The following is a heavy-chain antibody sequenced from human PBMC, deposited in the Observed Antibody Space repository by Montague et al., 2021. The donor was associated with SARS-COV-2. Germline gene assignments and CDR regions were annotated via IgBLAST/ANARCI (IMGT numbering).Heavy chain of an antibody. CDR1: GGSISNSVYY. CDR2: IYYTGST. J-gene: IGHJ1*01. Sequence: SETLSLTCTVSGGSISNSVYYWGWVRQPPGKGPEWIGSIYYTGSTYYNPSLKSRLTISVDTSENQFSLNLRSMTAADTAVYYCARHPQHWGQGTLVTVSS. V-gene: IGHV4-39*01. CDR3: ARHPQH.